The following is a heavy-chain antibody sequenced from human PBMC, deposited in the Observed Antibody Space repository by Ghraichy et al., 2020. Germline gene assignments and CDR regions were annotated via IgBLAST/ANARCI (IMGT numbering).Heavy chain of an antibody. CDR1: GYTFTGYY. CDR2: INPNSGAT. Sequence: ASVKVSCKASGYTFTGYYIHLVRQAPGQGLEWMGWINPNSGATKYAQKFQGRVTMTRDTSISTVYMELSLLRSDDTAVYYCARAGLVPAATRDAIDIWGRGTMVTVSS. D-gene: IGHD2-2*01. CDR3: ARAGLVPAATRDAIDI. V-gene: IGHV1-2*02. J-gene: IGHJ3*02.